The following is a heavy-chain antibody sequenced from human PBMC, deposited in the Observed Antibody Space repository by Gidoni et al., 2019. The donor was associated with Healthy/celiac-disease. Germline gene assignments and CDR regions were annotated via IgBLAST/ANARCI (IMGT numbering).Heavy chain of an antibody. CDR2: ISSSSSYI. D-gene: IGHD3-22*01. Sequence: EVQLVESGGGLVKPGGSLSLSCAASGFTFSSYRMHWFRQAPGKGLEWVSSISSSSSYIYYADSVKGRFTISRDNAKNSLYMQMNSLRAEDTAVYYCARVVGLSYDYYYDSSGSDSAFDYWGQGTLVTVSS. CDR1: GFTFSSYR. J-gene: IGHJ4*02. V-gene: IGHV3-21*01. CDR3: ARVVGLSYDYYYDSSGSDSAFDY.